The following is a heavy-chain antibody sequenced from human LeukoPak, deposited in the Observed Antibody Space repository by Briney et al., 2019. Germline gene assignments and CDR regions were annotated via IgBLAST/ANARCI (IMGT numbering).Heavy chain of an antibody. CDR3: ASQRTTYYDFWSGYYYSY. CDR1: GGSISSSSYY. V-gene: IGHV4-39*01. Sequence: PSETLSLTCTVSGGSISSSSYYWGWIRQPPGKGLEWIGSIYYSGSTYYNPSLKSRVTISVDTSKNQFSLKLSSVTAADTAVYYCASQRTTYYDFWSGYYYSYWGQGTLVTVS. D-gene: IGHD3-3*01. J-gene: IGHJ4*02. CDR2: IYYSGST.